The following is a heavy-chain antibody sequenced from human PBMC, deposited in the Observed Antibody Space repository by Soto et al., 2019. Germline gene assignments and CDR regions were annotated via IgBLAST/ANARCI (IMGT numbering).Heavy chain of an antibody. J-gene: IGHJ6*02. CDR2: ISNDGSIK. Sequence: GGSLRLSCAASGFTFRTFAMHWVRQAPGKGLGWVAVISNDGSIKYFLDSVKGRFTISRDNSNNTLSLQMDSLRAEDTAVYYCARDKKPFNWSPSILKSYYYGMDVWGQGTTVTVSS. CDR1: GFTFRTFA. D-gene: IGHD1-1*01. CDR3: ARDKKPFNWSPSILKSYYYGMDV. V-gene: IGHV3-30-3*01.